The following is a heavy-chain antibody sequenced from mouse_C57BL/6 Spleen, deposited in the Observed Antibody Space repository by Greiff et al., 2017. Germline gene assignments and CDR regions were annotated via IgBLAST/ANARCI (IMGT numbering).Heavy chain of an antibody. V-gene: IGHV14-3*01. CDR1: GFNIKNTY. CDR2: IYPANGNT. Sequence: VQLQQSVAELVRPGASVKLSCTASGFNIKNTYMHWVKQRPEQGLEWIGRIYPANGNTKYAPKFQGKATITADTSSNTAYLQLRSLSSEDTTISCFDMCDFHCYAMDYWGQGTSVTVSS. CDR3: DMCDFHCYAMDY. J-gene: IGHJ4*01.